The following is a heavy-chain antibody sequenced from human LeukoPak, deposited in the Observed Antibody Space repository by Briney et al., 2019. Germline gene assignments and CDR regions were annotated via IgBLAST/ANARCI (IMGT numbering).Heavy chain of an antibody. J-gene: IGHJ3*02. CDR2: IKSKTDGGTT. CDR1: GFTFSNAW. D-gene: IGHD3-10*01. Sequence: PGGSLRLSCAASGFTFSNAWMSWVRQAPGKGLEWVGRIKSKTDGGTTDYAAPVKGRFTISRDDSKNTLYLQMNSLKTEDTAVYYCTTRFTMVRGVIIPDAFDIWGQGTMVPVSS. CDR3: TTRFTMVRGVIIPDAFDI. V-gene: IGHV3-15*01.